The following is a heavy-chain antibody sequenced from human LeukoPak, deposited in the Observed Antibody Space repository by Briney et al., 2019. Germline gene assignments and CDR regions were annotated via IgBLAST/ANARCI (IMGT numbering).Heavy chain of an antibody. CDR3: ARDPYYGGNVGFDY. Sequence: PGGSLRLSCAASGFTFSSYWTHWVRQAPGKGLVWVSRINSDGSSTSYADSVKGRFTISRDNAKNTLYLQMNSLRAEDTAVYYCARDPYYGGNVGFDYWGQGTLVTVSS. D-gene: IGHD4-23*01. CDR2: INSDGSST. CDR1: GFTFSSYW. V-gene: IGHV3-74*01. J-gene: IGHJ4*02.